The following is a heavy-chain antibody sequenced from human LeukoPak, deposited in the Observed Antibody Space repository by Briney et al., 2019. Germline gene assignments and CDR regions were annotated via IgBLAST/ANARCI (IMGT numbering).Heavy chain of an antibody. CDR1: DGSFSGYY. D-gene: IGHD7-27*01. J-gene: IGHJ4*02. CDR3: AGGSTGSAYDY. CDR2: ISHSGST. Sequence: PSETLSLTCAIYDGSFSGYYWSWIRQPPGKGLEWIGGISHSGSTNYNPSLESRVTISLDTSKTHSSLRLTSVTAADTAVYHCAGGSTGSAYDYWGQGALVTVSP. V-gene: IGHV4-34*01.